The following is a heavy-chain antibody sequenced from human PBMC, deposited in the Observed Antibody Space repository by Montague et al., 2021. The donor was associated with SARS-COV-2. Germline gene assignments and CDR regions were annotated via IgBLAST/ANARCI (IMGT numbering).Heavy chain of an antibody. Sequence: SLRLSLSASGFTFGSYCMNWVRQAPGKGLVWVSRVDSSDGVIYAESLRGRFTVSKDNAKNTVFLQMNNLRADDTAVYYCARGGTHHGVDHWGQGTLVAVSS. CDR1: GFTFGSYC. J-gene: IGHJ1*01. CDR3: ARGGTHHGVDH. V-gene: IGHV3-74*01. CDR2: VDSSDGV. D-gene: IGHD1-26*01.